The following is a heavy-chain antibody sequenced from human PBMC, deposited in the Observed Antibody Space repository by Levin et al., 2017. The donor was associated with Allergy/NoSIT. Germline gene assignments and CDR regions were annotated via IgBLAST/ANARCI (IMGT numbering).Heavy chain of an antibody. Sequence: GSLRLSCTVSGGSISSYYWSWIRQPPGKGLEWIGYIYYSGSTNYNPSLKSRVTISVDTSKNQFSLKLSSVTAADTAVYYCARDYVRFDIWGQGTMVTVSS. CDR2: IYYSGST. CDR3: ARDYVRFDI. V-gene: IGHV4-59*12. D-gene: IGHD3-16*01. J-gene: IGHJ3*02. CDR1: GGSISSYY.